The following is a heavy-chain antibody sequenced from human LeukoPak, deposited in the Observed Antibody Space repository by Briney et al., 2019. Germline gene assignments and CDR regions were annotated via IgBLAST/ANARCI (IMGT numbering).Heavy chain of an antibody. V-gene: IGHV1-3*04. CDR2: INTGNGNT. Sequence: ASVKVSCKASGYTFTSYAMHWVRQAPGQRLEWMGWINTGNGNTKYSQKFQGRVTITRDTSASTAYMELSSLRSEDTAVYYCARGGRRYFDYFDYWGQEPWSPSPQ. CDR1: GYTFTSYA. CDR3: ARGGRRYFDYFDY. J-gene: IGHJ4*01. D-gene: IGHD3-9*01.